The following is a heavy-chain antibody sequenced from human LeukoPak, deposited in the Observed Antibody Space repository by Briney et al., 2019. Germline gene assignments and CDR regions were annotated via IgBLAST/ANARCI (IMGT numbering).Heavy chain of an antibody. CDR2: ISFSGGST. CDR1: GFAFSSYA. D-gene: IGHD6-13*01. Sequence: GGSLRLSCAASGFAFSSYAMSWVRQAPGKGLEWVSTISFSGGSTYYVDSVKGRFTLSRDNSKNTLYLQMNRLRGDDTAVYYRARLGSSAAGTNYFDYWGQGALVTVSS. V-gene: IGHV3-23*01. J-gene: IGHJ4*02. CDR3: ARLGSSAAGTNYFDY.